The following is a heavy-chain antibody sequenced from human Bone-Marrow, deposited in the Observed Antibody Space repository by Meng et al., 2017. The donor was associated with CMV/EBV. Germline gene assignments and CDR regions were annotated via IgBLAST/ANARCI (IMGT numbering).Heavy chain of an antibody. V-gene: IGHV3-30-3*01. CDR1: GFTFSSYA. J-gene: IGHJ4*02. D-gene: IGHD1-26*01. CDR3: AGTGGISKWERQHYLDY. Sequence: GESLKISCAASGFTFSSYAMHWVRQAPGKGLEWVAVISYDGSNKYYADSVKGRFTISRDNSKNTLYLQMNRLRAEDTAVYYCAGTGGISKWERQHYLDYWGQGTLVTVSS. CDR2: ISYDGSNK.